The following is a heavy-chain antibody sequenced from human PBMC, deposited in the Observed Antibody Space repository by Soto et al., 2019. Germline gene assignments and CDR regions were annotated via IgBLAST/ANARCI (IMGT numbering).Heavy chain of an antibody. Sequence: GGSLRLSCAASGFTFSSYAMSWVRQAPGKGLEWVSSISGSGGSTNYADSVKGRFTISRDNSKNTLYLQMNSLRAEDTAVYYCAKVNGAVRESYNWFDPWGQGALVTVSS. CDR2: ISGSGGST. D-gene: IGHD2-8*01. CDR3: AKVNGAVRESYNWFDP. V-gene: IGHV3-23*01. J-gene: IGHJ5*02. CDR1: GFTFSSYA.